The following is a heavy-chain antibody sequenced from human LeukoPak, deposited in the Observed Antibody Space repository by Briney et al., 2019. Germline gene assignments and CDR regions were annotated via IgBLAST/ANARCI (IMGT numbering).Heavy chain of an antibody. CDR2: INPNSRII. CDR3: AKPRDYGDYGVRYFDY. CDR1: GFTFSTYW. Sequence: TGGSLRLSCAASGFTFSTYWMHWVRHAPGKGLVWVARINPNSRIITYADSVKGRFTISRDNAKNTVYLQMNSLLAEDTAVYYCAKPRDYGDYGVRYFDYWGQGTLVTVSS. J-gene: IGHJ4*02. D-gene: IGHD4-17*01. V-gene: IGHV3-74*03.